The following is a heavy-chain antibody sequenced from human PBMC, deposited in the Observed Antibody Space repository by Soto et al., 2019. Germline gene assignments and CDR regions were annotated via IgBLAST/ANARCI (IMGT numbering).Heavy chain of an antibody. CDR2: IIPIFGTA. V-gene: IGHV1-69*13. D-gene: IGHD3-22*01. J-gene: IGHJ5*02. CDR1: GGTFSSYA. Sequence: SVEVSCKASGGTFSSYAISWVRQAPGQGLEWMGGIIPIFGTANYAQKFQGRVTITADESTSTAYMELSSLRSEDMAVYYCARDRDDSSGYYRYNWFDPWGQGTLVTVSS. CDR3: ARDRDDSSGYYRYNWFDP.